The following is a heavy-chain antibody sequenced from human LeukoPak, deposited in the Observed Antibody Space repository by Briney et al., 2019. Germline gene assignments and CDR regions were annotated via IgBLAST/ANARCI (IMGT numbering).Heavy chain of an antibody. J-gene: IGHJ5*02. V-gene: IGHV1-8*03. D-gene: IGHD6-6*01. Sequence: ASAKVSCKASGYTFTGYYMHWVRQATGQGLEWMGWMNPNSGNTGYAQKFQGRVTITRNTSISTAYMELSSLRSEDTAVYYCARKKYSSSSIVNWFDPWGQGTLVTVSS. CDR2: MNPNSGNT. CDR3: ARKKYSSSSIVNWFDP. CDR1: GYTFTGYY.